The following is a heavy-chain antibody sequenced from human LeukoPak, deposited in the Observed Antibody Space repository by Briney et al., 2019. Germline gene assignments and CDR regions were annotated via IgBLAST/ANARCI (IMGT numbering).Heavy chain of an antibody. J-gene: IGHJ1*01. CDR3: TTGFSFIDF. Sequence: PSETLSLTCTVSGASVSRNWWSWVRQAPGKGLEWVGRIEKNTDGGTTDYAAPVKGRFTISRHDSENTMYLQMNSLETEDTAVYYCTTGFSFIDFWGRGTLVTVST. D-gene: IGHD3-16*02. V-gene: IGHV3-15*04. CDR2: IEKNTDGGTT. CDR1: GASVSRNW.